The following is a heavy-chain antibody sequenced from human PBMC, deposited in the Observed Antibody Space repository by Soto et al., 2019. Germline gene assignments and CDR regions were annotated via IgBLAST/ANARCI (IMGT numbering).Heavy chain of an antibody. D-gene: IGHD1-1*01. CDR2: IYPDDSDT. Sequence: PGESLKISCKGSGYSFTSQWIGWVRQIPGKGLEWMGIIYPDDSDTRYSPSFQGQVTISADKSINTAYLQWSSLKASDTAMYYCARRGRSTGTYFDYWGLGTLVTVSS. CDR3: ARRGRSTGTYFDY. V-gene: IGHV5-51*01. CDR1: GYSFTSQW. J-gene: IGHJ4*02.